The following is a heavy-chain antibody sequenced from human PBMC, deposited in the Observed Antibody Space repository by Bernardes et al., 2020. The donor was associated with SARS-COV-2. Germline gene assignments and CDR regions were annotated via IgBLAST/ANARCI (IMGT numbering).Heavy chain of an antibody. J-gene: IGHJ4*02. D-gene: IGHD6-19*01. Sequence: GGSLRLSCAASGFPFSTSAMSWVRQAPGKGLEWVSYITSTSTTIYYGDSVKGRFTISRDNAKNSLDLQMNSLRAEDTAMYYCARVRLSRGQSTFDSWGQGTLVTVSS. CDR1: GFPFSTSA. CDR3: ARVRLSRGQSTFDS. V-gene: IGHV3-48*04. CDR2: ITSTSTTI.